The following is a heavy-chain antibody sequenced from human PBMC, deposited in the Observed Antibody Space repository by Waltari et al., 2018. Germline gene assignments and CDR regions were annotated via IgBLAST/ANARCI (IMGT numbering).Heavy chain of an antibody. CDR2: IKGDGSFT. Sequence: VQLVESGGGLVQPGGSLRLSCAASGFIFSSYWMHWVRQSPGKGLVWISRIKGDGSFTDYADSVRGRFTISRDNAKTTLYLQMNSLGAEDTAVYFCVRDASWNIDYWGQGTLVTVSS. V-gene: IGHV3-74*01. CDR1: GFIFSSYW. D-gene: IGHD1-1*01. CDR3: VRDASWNIDY. J-gene: IGHJ4*02.